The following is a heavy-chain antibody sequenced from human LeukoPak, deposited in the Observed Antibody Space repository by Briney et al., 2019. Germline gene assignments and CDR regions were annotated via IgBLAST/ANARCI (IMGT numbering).Heavy chain of an antibody. CDR1: GYTFTSYG. CDR2: ISTYNGNT. V-gene: IGHV1-18*01. J-gene: IGHJ3*02. D-gene: IGHD6-13*01. CDR3: ARDQGIADAFDI. Sequence: ASVKVSCKASGYTFTSYGISWVRQAPGQGLEWMGWISTYNGNTYYAQKLQGSVTMTTDTSTSTAYMELRSLRSDDTAVYYCARDQGIADAFDIWGQGTMVTVSS.